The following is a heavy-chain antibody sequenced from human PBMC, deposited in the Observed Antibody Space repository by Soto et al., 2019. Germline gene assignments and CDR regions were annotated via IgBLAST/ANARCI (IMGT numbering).Heavy chain of an antibody. CDR1: GFTFKSYW. J-gene: IGHJ4*02. Sequence: EVQLVESGGGLVQPGGSLRLSCAASGFTFKSYWMHWVRQAPGKGLVCVSRIKSDGTYTSYADSVKGRFTISRDNAKNTLYLQMNSLRAEDTAVYYCVKDDDIYGFEHWGQGILVTVSS. CDR3: VKDDDIYGFEH. V-gene: IGHV3-74*01. D-gene: IGHD5-18*01. CDR2: IKSDGTYT.